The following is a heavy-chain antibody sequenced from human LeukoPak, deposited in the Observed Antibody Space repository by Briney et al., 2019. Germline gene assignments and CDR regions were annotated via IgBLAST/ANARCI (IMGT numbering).Heavy chain of an antibody. D-gene: IGHD5-12*01. V-gene: IGHV1-18*01. CDR2: ISTNNRNT. CDR1: GYTFTNYG. Sequence: ASVKVSCKASGYTFTNYGVSWVRQAPGQGLEWMGWISTNNRNTNYAQKLQGRVTMTTDTSTSTAYMELSSLRSEDTAVYYCAREGVATGAFDIWGQGTMVTVSS. CDR3: AREGVATGAFDI. J-gene: IGHJ3*02.